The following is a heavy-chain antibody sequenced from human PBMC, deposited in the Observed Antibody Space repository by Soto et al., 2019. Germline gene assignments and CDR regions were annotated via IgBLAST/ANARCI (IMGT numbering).Heavy chain of an antibody. CDR2: ISYDGSNK. D-gene: IGHD6-19*01. CDR3: ARDGMYSSGWLDY. V-gene: IGHV3-30-3*01. CDR1: GFTFSSYA. Sequence: QVQLVESGGGVVQPGRSLRLSCAASGFTFSSYAMHWVRQAPGKGLEWVAVISYDGSNKYYADSVKGRFTISRDNSKNPLYLQMNSLRAEDTAVYYCARDGMYSSGWLDYWGQGTLVTVSS. J-gene: IGHJ4*02.